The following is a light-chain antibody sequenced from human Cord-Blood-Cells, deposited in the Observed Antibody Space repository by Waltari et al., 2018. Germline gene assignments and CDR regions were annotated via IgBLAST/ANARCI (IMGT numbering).Light chain of an antibody. V-gene: IGKV3-11*01. CDR3: QQRSNWPLT. J-gene: IGKJ4*01. CDR2: DAS. CDR1: QSVSSY. Sequence: EILLTQSPATLSSSPGVRPTLSCRASQSVSSYLAWYQQKPGQAPRLLIYDASNRATGIPARFSGSGSGTDFTLTISSLEPEDFAVYYCQQRSNWPLTFGGGTKVEIK.